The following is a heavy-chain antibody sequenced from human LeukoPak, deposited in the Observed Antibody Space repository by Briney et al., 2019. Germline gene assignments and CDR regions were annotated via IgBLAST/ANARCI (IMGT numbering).Heavy chain of an antibody. CDR1: GYTFTSYG. J-gene: IGHJ3*02. CDR3: ARDEGVVIAARGDI. D-gene: IGHD2-15*01. V-gene: IGHV1-18*01. Sequence: ASVKVSCKASGYTFTSYGISWVRQAPGQGREWMGWISAYNGNTKSAQKLQGRVTMTTDTSTSTAYMELRSLRSDDTAVYYCARDEGVVIAARGDIWGQGTMVTVSS. CDR2: ISAYNGNT.